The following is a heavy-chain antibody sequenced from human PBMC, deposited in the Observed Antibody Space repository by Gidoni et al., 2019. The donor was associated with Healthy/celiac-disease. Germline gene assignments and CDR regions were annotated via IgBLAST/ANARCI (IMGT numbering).Heavy chain of an antibody. CDR1: GSTFRIFG. Sequence: QVQLVESGGGVVQPGRSLRLPCAASGSTFRIFGMHWVRQAPGKGLAWVAVISYDGSNKYYADSVKGRVTISRDNSKNTLYLQMNSLRAEDTAVYYCAKDIVNIVVVPAAIAIHYYYGMDVWGQGTTVTVS. J-gene: IGHJ6*02. V-gene: IGHV3-30*18. D-gene: IGHD2-2*01. CDR3: AKDIVNIVVVPAAIAIHYYYGMDV. CDR2: ISYDGSNK.